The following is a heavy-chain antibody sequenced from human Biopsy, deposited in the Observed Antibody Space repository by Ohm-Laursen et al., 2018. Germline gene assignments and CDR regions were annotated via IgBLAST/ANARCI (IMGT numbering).Heavy chain of an antibody. D-gene: IGHD6-19*01. CDR3: AAGTRYSSGWYNAVDF. CDR1: GGTSTGYG. CDR2: IIPFFGTS. J-gene: IGHJ3*01. V-gene: IGHV1-69*06. Sequence: SVKVSCKASGGTSTGYGINWVRQAPGQGLEWMGGIIPFFGTSDYAQTFQGRVTITADKSTSTSYMELTRLRSEDSAVYYCAAGTRYSSGWYNAVDFWGQGTMVTVSS.